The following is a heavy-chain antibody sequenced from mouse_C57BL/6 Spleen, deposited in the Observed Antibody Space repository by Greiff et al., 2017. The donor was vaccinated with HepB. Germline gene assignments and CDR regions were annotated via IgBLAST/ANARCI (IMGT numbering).Heavy chain of an antibody. J-gene: IGHJ2*01. CDR3: AKGEYYGSSYVDY. D-gene: IGHD1-1*01. V-gene: IGHV1-26*01. CDR2: INPNNGGT. Sequence: EVQLQQSGPELVKPGASVKISCKASGYTFTDYYMHWVKQSPGKGLEWIGYINPNNGGTSYKEKFKGQATFTGDNSSSTVYMQLRSLTSGDSAVYYCAKGEYYGSSYVDYWGQGTTLTVSS. CDR1: GYTFTDYY.